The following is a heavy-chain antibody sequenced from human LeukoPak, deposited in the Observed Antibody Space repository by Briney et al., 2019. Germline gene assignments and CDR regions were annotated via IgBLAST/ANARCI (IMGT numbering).Heavy chain of an antibody. Sequence: PSETLSLTCPVTGGSISSYYWSWIRQPPGKGLAWIGYIYSSWSTNHNPSLKSRVTISLDTSKHQLLLKLSSVTAADTAGDYCARRSSTRRWGAGTGYYFDYWGQGTLVTVSS. V-gene: IGHV4-4*09. CDR1: GGSISSYY. CDR3: ARRSSTRRWGAGTGYYFDY. D-gene: IGHD2-2*01. J-gene: IGHJ4*02. CDR2: IYSSWST.